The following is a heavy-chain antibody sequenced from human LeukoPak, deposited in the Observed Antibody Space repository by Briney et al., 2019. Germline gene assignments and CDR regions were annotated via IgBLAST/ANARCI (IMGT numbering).Heavy chain of an antibody. V-gene: IGHV1-46*01. Sequence: ASVKVSCKASGYTFTSYYMHWVRQAPGQGLEWMGILNPSGGSTSYAQKFQGRVTMTEDTSTDTAYMELSSLRSEDTAVYYCATVRYSSGWPSGPFDYWGQGTLVTVSS. CDR2: LNPSGGST. CDR1: GYTFTSYY. J-gene: IGHJ4*02. D-gene: IGHD6-19*01. CDR3: ATVRYSSGWPSGPFDY.